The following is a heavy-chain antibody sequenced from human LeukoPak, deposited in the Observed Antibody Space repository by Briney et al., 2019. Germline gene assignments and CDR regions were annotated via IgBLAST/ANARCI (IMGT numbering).Heavy chain of an antibody. CDR1: GGSINDHY. CDR2: IYYSGTT. D-gene: IGHD2-15*01. Sequence: SETLSRTCTVSGGSINDHYWSWIRQPPGKGLEWIGYIYYSGTTNYNPSLKSRVDTSKNQLSLKLTSVTAADTAVYYCARDTPIDPYYYYYMDVWGKGTTVTVSS. CDR3: ARDTPIDPYYYYYMDV. J-gene: IGHJ6*03. V-gene: IGHV4-59*11.